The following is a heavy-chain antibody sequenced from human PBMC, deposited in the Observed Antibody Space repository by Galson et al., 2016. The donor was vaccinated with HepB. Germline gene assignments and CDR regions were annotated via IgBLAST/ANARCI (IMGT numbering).Heavy chain of an antibody. D-gene: IGHD1-7*01. CDR3: AGPNFDWNFHPAY. V-gene: IGHV5-51*01. J-gene: IGHJ4*02. CDR2: IYPGDSDT. Sequence: QSGAEVKKPGESLKISCKGSGYTFGNYWIGWVRQMPGKGLEWMGIIYPGDSDTRYTPSFQGHVTISPDKSISTAYLQWSSLKASDTAIYYCAGPNFDWNFHPAYWGQGTLVTVSS. CDR1: GYTFGNYW.